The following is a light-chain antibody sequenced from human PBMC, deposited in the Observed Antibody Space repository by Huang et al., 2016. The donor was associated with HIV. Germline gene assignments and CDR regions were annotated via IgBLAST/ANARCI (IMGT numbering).Light chain of an antibody. CDR3: QQFNNWPPS. Sequence: ERVMTQSPATLAVSPGERATLSCRASQSVSNNLAWYQQKPGQAPSLLFYEASSRATGVPARFSASWSGTEFTLTISSLQSEDFAIYYCQQFNNWPPSFGGGTKVEIK. CDR2: EAS. V-gene: IGKV3-15*01. CDR1: QSVSNN. J-gene: IGKJ4*01.